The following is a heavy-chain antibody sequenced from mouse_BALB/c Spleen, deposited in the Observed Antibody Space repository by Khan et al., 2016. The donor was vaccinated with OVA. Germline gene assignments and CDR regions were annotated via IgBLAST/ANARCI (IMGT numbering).Heavy chain of an antibody. Sequence: QVQLKQSGAELARPGASVKLSCKASGYTFTSYWMQWVKQRPGQGLEWIGAIYPGIGDTRYTQKFRGKATLTADTSSTTAYMQLSSLASEDSAVYYCARTGGNYDGYVGYLDDWGEGATVTVSS. CDR1: GYTFTSYW. CDR2: IYPGIGDT. CDR3: ARTGGNYDGYVGYLDD. D-gene: IGHD2-3*01. J-gene: IGHJ1*01. V-gene: IGHV1-87*01.